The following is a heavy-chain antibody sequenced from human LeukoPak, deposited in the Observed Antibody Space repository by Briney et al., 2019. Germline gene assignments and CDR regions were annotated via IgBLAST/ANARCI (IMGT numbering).Heavy chain of an antibody. J-gene: IGHJ5*02. Sequence: GGSLRLSCAASGFTFSSYWMTWVRQAPGKGLEWVANIKEGGNEIYYVDSVKGRFTISRDNAKNSLYLQMSSLRAEDTAMYYCARHLYWCDVWGQGTLVTVSS. D-gene: IGHD3-3*02. CDR3: ARHLYWCDV. CDR2: IKEGGNEI. V-gene: IGHV3-7*01. CDR1: GFTFSSYW.